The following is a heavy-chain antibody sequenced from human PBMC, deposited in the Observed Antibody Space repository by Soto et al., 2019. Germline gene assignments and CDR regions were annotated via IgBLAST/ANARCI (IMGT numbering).Heavy chain of an antibody. Sequence: SETLSLTCAVSGGSISSGGYSWSWIRQPPGKGLEWIGYIYHSGSTYYNPSLKSRVTISVDRSKNQFSLKLSSVTAADTAVYYCARNRVREGRHSGLDVRGQRTTVTVSS. CDR3: ARNRVREGRHSGLDV. CDR2: IYHSGST. J-gene: IGHJ6*02. CDR1: GGSISSGGYS. V-gene: IGHV4-30-2*01.